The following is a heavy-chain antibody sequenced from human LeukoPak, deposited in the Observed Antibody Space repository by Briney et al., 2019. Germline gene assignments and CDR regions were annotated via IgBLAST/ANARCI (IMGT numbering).Heavy chain of an antibody. CDR3: ARGGDTVTTDYYYYYGMDV. D-gene: IGHD4-11*01. V-gene: IGHV4-59*01. Sequence: PSETLSLTCTGSGVSISSYYWSWNRQPPGKELEWMGYIYYSWSTNYNPSLKSRVTISVATSKNQFSLKLSSVTAAHTAVYYCARGGDTVTTDYYYYYGMDVWGQGTTVTVSS. CDR2: IYYSWST. J-gene: IGHJ6*02. CDR1: GVSISSYY.